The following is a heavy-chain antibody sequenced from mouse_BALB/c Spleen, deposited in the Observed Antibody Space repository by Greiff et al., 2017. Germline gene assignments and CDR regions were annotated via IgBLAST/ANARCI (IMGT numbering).Heavy chain of an antibody. CDR1: GFTFSSFG. CDR3: ARSLLRPLYYFDY. Sequence: EVQVVESGGGLVQPGGSRKLSCAASGFTFSSFGMHWVRQAPEKGLEWVAYISSGSSTIYYADTVKGRFTISRDNPKNTLFLQMTRLRSEDTAMYYCARSLLRPLYYFDYWGQGTTLTVSS. V-gene: IGHV5-17*02. CDR2: ISSGSSTI. J-gene: IGHJ2*01. D-gene: IGHD1-2*01.